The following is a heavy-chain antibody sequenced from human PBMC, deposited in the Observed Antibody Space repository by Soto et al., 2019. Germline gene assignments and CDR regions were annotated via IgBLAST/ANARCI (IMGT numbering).Heavy chain of an antibody. CDR1: GYSFTSYW. Sequence: GESLKISCKGSGYSFTSYWIGWVRQMPGKGLEWMGIIYPGDSDTRYSPSFQGQVTISADKSISTAYLQWSSLKASDTAMYYCARSIYDFWSGYYTEGMDVWGQGTTVTVSS. J-gene: IGHJ6*02. D-gene: IGHD3-3*01. CDR3: ARSIYDFWSGYYTEGMDV. CDR2: IYPGDSDT. V-gene: IGHV5-51*01.